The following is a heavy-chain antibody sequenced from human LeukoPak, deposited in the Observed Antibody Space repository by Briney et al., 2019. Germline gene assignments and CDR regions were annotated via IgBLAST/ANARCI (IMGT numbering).Heavy chain of an antibody. D-gene: IGHD3-10*01. Sequence: SETLSPTCAVYGGSFSGYYWSWIRQPPGKGLEWIGEINHSGSTNYNPSLKSRVTISVDTSKNQFSLKLKSVTAADTAVYYCARGGYYGSGNDFRFDPWGQGTLVTVSS. CDR3: ARGGYYGSGNDFRFDP. CDR2: INHSGST. CDR1: GGSFSGYY. V-gene: IGHV4-34*01. J-gene: IGHJ5*02.